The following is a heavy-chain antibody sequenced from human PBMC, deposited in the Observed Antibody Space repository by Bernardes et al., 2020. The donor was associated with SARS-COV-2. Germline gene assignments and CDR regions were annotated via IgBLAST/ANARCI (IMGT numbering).Heavy chain of an antibody. V-gene: IGHV4-61*02. Sequence: SETLSLTCTVSGGSVRIDSDYWNWVRQPNGKGLEWIGRIYTSGSTKYNPSLNSRVTISIDTSMNQFSLKLSSVTAADTAVYYCARIKVYYDSNGQPAYYFDYWGQGTLVTVSS. CDR2: IYTSGST. CDR3: ARIKVYYDSNGQPAYYFDY. CDR1: GGSVRIDSDY. D-gene: IGHD3-22*01. J-gene: IGHJ4*02.